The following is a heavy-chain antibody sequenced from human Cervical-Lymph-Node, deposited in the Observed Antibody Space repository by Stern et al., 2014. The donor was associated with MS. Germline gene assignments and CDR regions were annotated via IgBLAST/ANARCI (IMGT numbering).Heavy chain of an antibody. V-gene: IGHV4-59*01. D-gene: IGHD4-23*01. Sequence: VQLQESGPGLVKPSETLSLTCTVSGGSISSYYWSWIRQPPGQGLAWIGYIYDSGSTNYNPSLKSRVTISVDTSKNQFSLKLSSVTAADTAVYYCARGYGGNPIDYWGQGTLVTVSS. CDR2: IYDSGST. CDR1: GGSISSYY. J-gene: IGHJ4*02. CDR3: ARGYGGNPIDY.